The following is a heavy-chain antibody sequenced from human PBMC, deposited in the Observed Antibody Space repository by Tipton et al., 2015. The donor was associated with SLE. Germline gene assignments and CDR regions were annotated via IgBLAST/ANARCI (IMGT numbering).Heavy chain of an antibody. CDR1: GFSVSSNY. CDR3: AREGSYFGSTSCLGD. Sequence: SLRLSCAASGFSVSSNYMSWVRQAPGKGLVWVSVIYSGDSTYYADSVKGRFTISRDNSKNTLNLQMNSLRAEDTAVYYCAREGSYFGSTSCLGDWGQGTLVTVSS. D-gene: IGHD2-2*01. CDR2: IYSGDST. J-gene: IGHJ4*02. V-gene: IGHV3-66*01.